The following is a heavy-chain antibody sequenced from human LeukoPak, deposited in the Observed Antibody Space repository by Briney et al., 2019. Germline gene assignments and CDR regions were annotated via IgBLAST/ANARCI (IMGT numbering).Heavy chain of an antibody. CDR2: IYHSGDT. CDR1: GYSITSGYY. CDR3: AKGTSSGWYYFDY. D-gene: IGHD6-19*01. J-gene: IGHJ4*02. Sequence: SETLSLTCIVSGYSITSGYYWGWIRQPPGKGLEWIGSIYHSGDTYYNPSLKSRVTISVGTSKNQFSLKLDSVTAADTAVYYCAKGTSSGWYYFDYWGQGTLVTVSS. V-gene: IGHV4-38-2*02.